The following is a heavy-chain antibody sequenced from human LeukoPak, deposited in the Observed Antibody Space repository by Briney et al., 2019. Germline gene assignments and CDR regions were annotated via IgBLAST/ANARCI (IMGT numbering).Heavy chain of an antibody. V-gene: IGHV3-30*02. Sequence: PGGSLRLSCAASGFTLSSSGMHWVRQAPGKELEWVAFIRNDGTNKYYADSVKGRFTISRDNSKNTLYLQMNSLRVEDTTVYYCAKDRTGTYFDYWGQGILVTVSS. D-gene: IGHD1-7*01. CDR2: IRNDGTNK. CDR1: GFTLSSSG. J-gene: IGHJ4*02. CDR3: AKDRTGTYFDY.